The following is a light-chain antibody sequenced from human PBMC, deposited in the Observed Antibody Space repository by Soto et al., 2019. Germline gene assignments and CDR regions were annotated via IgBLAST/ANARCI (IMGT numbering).Light chain of an antibody. V-gene: IGKV1-39*01. Sequence: DIHPPTSPCSLSAYVGPGVTITCRASQSISSYLNWYQQKPGKAPKLLIYAASSLQSGVPSRFSGSGSGTDFTLTISSLQPEDFATYYCQQRYSTLAITFGQGTRLEIK. CDR2: AAS. CDR1: QSISSY. CDR3: QQRYSTLAIT. J-gene: IGKJ5*01.